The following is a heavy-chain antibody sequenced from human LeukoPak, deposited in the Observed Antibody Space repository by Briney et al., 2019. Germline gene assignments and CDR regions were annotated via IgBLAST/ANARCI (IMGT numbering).Heavy chain of an antibody. CDR2: IGSSDSTT. CDR1: GFTFSSYE. J-gene: IGHJ6*04. V-gene: IGHV3-48*03. CDR3: AELGITMIGGV. D-gene: IGHD3-10*02. Sequence: GGSLRLSCVASGFTFSSYEMNWVRQAPGQGLEWLSYIGSSDSTTHYADSVKGRFAISRDNAKNSLYLQMNSLRAEDTAVYYCAELGITMIGGVWGKGTTVTISS.